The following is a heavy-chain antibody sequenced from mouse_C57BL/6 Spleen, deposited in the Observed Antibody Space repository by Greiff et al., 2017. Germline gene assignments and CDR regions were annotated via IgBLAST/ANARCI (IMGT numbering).Heavy chain of an antibody. D-gene: IGHD1-1*02. J-gene: IGHJ4*01. V-gene: IGHV1-82*01. CDR1: GYAFSSSW. Sequence: QVQLQQSGPELVKPGASVKISCKASGYAFSSSWMNWVKQRPGQGLEWIGRIYPGDGDTNYNGKFKGKATLTADKSSSTAYMQLSSLTSEDSAVYYCASGGYLSMGYWGQGTSVTVSS. CDR3: ASGGYLSMGY. CDR2: IYPGDGDT.